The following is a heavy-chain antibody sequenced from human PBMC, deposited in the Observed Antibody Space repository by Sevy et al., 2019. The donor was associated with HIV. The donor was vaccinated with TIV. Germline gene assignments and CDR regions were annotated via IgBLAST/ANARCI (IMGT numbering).Heavy chain of an antibody. D-gene: IGHD2-8*01. V-gene: IGHV3-11*01. CDR1: GFTFSDYY. CDR3: ARFIRVLMVYAIPGWFDP. Sequence: GGSLRLSCAASGFTFSDYYMSWIRQAPGKGLEWVSYISSSGSTIYYADSVKGRFTISRDNAKNSLYLQMNSLRAEDTAVYYCARFIRVLMVYAIPGWFDPWGQGTLVTVSS. CDR2: ISSSGSTI. J-gene: IGHJ5*02.